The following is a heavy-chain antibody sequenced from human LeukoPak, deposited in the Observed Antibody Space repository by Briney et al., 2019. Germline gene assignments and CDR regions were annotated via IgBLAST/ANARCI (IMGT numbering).Heavy chain of an antibody. J-gene: IGHJ4*02. D-gene: IGHD6-19*01. CDR3: ARSGYSSGYKD. CDR2: ISYDGSNK. CDR1: GFTFSSYG. V-gene: IGHV3-30*03. Sequence: GRSLRLSCAASGFTFSSYGMHWVRQAPGKGLEWVAVISYDGSNKYYADSVKGRFTISRDNSKNTLYLQMNSLRAEDTAVYYCARSGYSSGYKDWGQGTQVTVSS.